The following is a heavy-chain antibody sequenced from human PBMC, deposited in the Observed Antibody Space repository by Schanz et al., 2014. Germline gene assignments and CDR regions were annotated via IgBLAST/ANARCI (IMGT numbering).Heavy chain of an antibody. D-gene: IGHD3-9*01. J-gene: IGHJ4*02. Sequence: EVQLLESGGGLVQPGGSLRLSCAASGFTFSSYAMSWVRQAPGKGLEWVSALSGSGGSTYYADSVKGRFTISRDNSKNTLYLQMNSLRAEDTAVDYCAKQIHYDILTVTRNWGQGTLXTVSS. CDR2: LSGSGGST. V-gene: IGHV3-23*01. CDR1: GFTFSSYA. CDR3: AKQIHYDILTVTRN.